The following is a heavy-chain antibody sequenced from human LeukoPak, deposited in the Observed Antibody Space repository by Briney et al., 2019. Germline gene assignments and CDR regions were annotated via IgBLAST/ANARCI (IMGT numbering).Heavy chain of an antibody. D-gene: IGHD2-15*01. J-gene: IGHJ4*02. CDR1: GFTFSSYS. CDR2: IYYSGST. CDR3: ARVVVAATGAVYFDY. Sequence: GSLRLSCAASGFTFSSYSMNWVRQPPGKGLEWIGSIYYSGSTYYNPSLKSRVTISVDTSKNQFSLKLSSVTAADTAVYYCARVVVAATGAVYFDYWGQGTLVTVSS. V-gene: IGHV4-39*07.